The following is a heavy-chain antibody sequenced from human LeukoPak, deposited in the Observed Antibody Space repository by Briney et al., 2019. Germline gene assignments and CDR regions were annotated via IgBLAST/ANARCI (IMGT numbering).Heavy chain of an antibody. CDR1: GFTFSSYE. V-gene: IGHV3-48*03. Sequence: GGSLRLSCAASGFTFSSYEMNWVRQAPGKGLEWVSYISSSGSTIYYADSVKGRFTISRDNAKNSLYLQMNSLRAEDTAVYYCARPGSTTAFVYFDYWGQGTLATVSS. J-gene: IGHJ4*02. D-gene: IGHD4-17*01. CDR2: ISSSGSTI. CDR3: ARPGSTTAFVYFDY.